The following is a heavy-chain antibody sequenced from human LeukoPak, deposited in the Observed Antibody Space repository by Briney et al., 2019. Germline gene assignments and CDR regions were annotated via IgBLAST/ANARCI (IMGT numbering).Heavy chain of an antibody. Sequence: ASVKVSCKASGYTFTSYDINWVRQATGQGLEWMGWMNPNSGNTGYAQKFQGRVTMTRNTSISTAYMELSSLRSEDTAVYYCARGRRDYYGSGSHNWFDPWGQGTLVTVSS. CDR2: MNPNSGNT. D-gene: IGHD3-10*01. CDR1: GYTFTSYD. CDR3: ARGRRDYYGSGSHNWFDP. V-gene: IGHV1-8*01. J-gene: IGHJ5*02.